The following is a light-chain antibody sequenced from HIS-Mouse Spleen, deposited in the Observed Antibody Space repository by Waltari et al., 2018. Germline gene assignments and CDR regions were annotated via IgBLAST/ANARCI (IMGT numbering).Light chain of an antibody. CDR2: DVS. J-gene: IGLJ1*01. CDR3: CSYAGSSPYV. Sequence: QSALTQPRSVSGSPGQSVTISCTGTSSDVGGSNYVSWYQQHPGKAPKLMIYDVSKRPSGVPDRFSGSKSGNTASLTISGLQAEDEADYYCCSYAGSSPYVFGTGTKVTVL. V-gene: IGLV2-11*01. CDR1: SSDVGGSNY.